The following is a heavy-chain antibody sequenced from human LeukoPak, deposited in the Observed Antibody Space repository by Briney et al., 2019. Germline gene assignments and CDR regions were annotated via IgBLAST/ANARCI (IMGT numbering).Heavy chain of an antibody. CDR1: GFSFNSDW. V-gene: IGHV3-7*01. CDR2: IKHDESEK. D-gene: IGHD3-16*01. Sequence: GGSLRLSCTASGFSFNSDWMDWVRQAPGKGLEWVANIKHDESEKNYLDSVKGRFTISRDNAQNSLYLQMNGLRVEDTAVYYCTRRLDDWGQGTLVTVSS. J-gene: IGHJ4*02. CDR3: TRRLDD.